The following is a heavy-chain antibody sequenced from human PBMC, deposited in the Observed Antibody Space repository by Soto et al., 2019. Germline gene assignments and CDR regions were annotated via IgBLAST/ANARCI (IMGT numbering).Heavy chain of an antibody. D-gene: IGHD3-16*01. CDR3: ARGPRGYVYYHGMDV. CDR2: IDTSGTT. Sequence: QVQVQESGPGLVKPSETLSLTCTVSGGSISSYYVSWIRQSAGTGLEWIARIDTSGTTNYNPSLKRRVTMSVDASKSQFSLNLSSVTAADTAVYYCARGPRGYVYYHGMDVWGQGTTVTVSS. V-gene: IGHV4-4*07. CDR1: GGSISSYY. J-gene: IGHJ6*02.